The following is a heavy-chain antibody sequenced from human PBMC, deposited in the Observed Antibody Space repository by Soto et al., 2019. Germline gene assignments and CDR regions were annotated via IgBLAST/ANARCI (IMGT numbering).Heavy chain of an antibody. CDR3: ARELEDIVVVVAATYYYYGMDV. D-gene: IGHD2-15*01. V-gene: IGHV1-18*01. CDR2: ISAYNGNT. Sequence: QVQLVQSGAEVKKPGASVKVSCKASGYTFTSYGISWVRQAPGQGLEWMGWISAYNGNTNYAQKLQGRVTMTTDTSTSTAYMELRSLRSDDTAVYYCARELEDIVVVVAATYYYYGMDVWGQGTTVTVSS. J-gene: IGHJ6*02. CDR1: GYTFTSYG.